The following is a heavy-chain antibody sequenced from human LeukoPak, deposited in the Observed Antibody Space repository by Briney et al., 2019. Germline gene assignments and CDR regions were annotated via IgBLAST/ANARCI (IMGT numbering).Heavy chain of an antibody. J-gene: IGHJ5*02. V-gene: IGHV1-2*02. CDR3: AREGLVPRNWFDP. CDR2: INPNSGGT. D-gene: IGHD2-2*01. CDR1: GYTFTGYY. Sequence: ASVKVSCKASGYTFTGYYMHWVRQAPGQGLEWMGWINPNSGGTNYAQKFQGRVTMTRVTSISTAYMELSRLRSDDTAVYYCAREGLVPRNWFDPWGQGTLVTVSS.